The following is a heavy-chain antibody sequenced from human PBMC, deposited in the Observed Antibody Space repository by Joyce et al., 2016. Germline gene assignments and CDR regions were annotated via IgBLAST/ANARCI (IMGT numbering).Heavy chain of an antibody. CDR1: GGSISSSNYY. Sequence: QLQLQESGPGLVKPSETLSLTCTVSGGSISSSNYYWGWIRQPPGKGLEWIGNIYYNGSTYYNPSLKSRVTISIDTSKNQFSLKLSSVTAADTAVYYCTRDGVAATGGDEYWGQGTLVTVSS. D-gene: IGHD6-19*01. J-gene: IGHJ4*02. CDR2: IYYNGST. V-gene: IGHV4-39*07. CDR3: TRDGVAATGGDEY.